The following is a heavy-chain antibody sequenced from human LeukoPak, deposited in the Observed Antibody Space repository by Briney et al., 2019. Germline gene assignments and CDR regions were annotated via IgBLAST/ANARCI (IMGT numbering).Heavy chain of an antibody. D-gene: IGHD6-19*01. J-gene: IGHJ6*02. CDR1: GFTFSSYW. CDR3: AREIAVAGYYYYYGMDV. CDR2: IKQDGSEK. Sequence: GGSLRLSCAASGFTFSSYWMSWVRQAPGKGLEWVANIKQDGSEKYYVDSVKGRFTISRGNAKNSLYLQMNSLRAEDTAVYYCAREIAVAGYYYYYGMDVWGQGTTVTVSS. V-gene: IGHV3-7*01.